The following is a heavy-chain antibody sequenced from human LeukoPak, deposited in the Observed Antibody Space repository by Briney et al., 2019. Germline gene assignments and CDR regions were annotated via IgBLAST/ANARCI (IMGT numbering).Heavy chain of an antibody. CDR1: GGSFSGYY. D-gene: IGHD1-26*01. Sequence: SETLSLTCAVYGGSFSGYYWSLIRRPPGKGLEWIGESNHSGSTNYNPSLKSRVTISVDTSKNQFSLKLSSVTAADTAVYYCARGPVRSYYYYYYYGMDVWGQGTTVTVSS. V-gene: IGHV4-34*01. CDR2: SNHSGST. CDR3: ARGPVRSYYYYYYYGMDV. J-gene: IGHJ6*02.